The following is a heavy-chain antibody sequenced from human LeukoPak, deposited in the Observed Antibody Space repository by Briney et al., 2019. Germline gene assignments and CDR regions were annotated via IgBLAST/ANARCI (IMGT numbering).Heavy chain of an antibody. D-gene: IGHD5-12*01. Sequence: PGGSLRLPCSASGFNFINHYMSWVRQAPGKGLECVAKIKPDGSEKYYVDSVKGRLTISRDNSKNSLFLHLNSLRAEDTAVYYCVREIWWRFDYWGQGSLVTVSS. V-gene: IGHV3-7*01. CDR2: IKPDGSEK. CDR1: GFNFINHY. CDR3: VREIWWRFDY. J-gene: IGHJ4*02.